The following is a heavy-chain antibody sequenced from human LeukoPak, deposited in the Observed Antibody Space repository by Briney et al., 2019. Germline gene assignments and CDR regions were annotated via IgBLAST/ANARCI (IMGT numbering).Heavy chain of an antibody. CDR3: ARVMRGSQFDY. V-gene: IGHV4-38-2*01. J-gene: IGHJ4*02. D-gene: IGHD3-16*01. Sequence: SETLSLTCAVSGYSITSDYYWGWIRQSPGKGLEWIGSISDGGNTYYNSSLESRVTISRDTSRNQFSLKLTSVTASDTAVYYCARVMRGSQFDYWGQGTLVTVSS. CDR2: ISDGGNT. CDR1: GYSITSDYY.